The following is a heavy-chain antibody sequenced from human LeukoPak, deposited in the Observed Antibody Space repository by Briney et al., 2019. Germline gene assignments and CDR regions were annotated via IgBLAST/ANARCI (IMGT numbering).Heavy chain of an antibody. CDR2: ISWDGSST. CDR3: AREQLDGGIDY. J-gene: IGHJ4*02. D-gene: IGHD6-13*01. Sequence: PGGSLRLSCAASGFTFDDYTMHWVRQAPGKGLEWVSLISWDGSSTYYADSVKGRFTISRDNSKNTLYLQMNSLRAEDTAVYYCAREQLDGGIDYWGQGTLVTVSS. V-gene: IGHV3-43*01. CDR1: GFTFDDYT.